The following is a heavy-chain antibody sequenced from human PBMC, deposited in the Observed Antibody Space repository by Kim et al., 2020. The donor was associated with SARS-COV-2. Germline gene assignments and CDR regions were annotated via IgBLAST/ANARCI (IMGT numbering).Heavy chain of an antibody. CDR2: IYHSGST. CDR1: GYSISSGYY. CDR3: ARQAPQRRFDY. J-gene: IGHJ4*02. V-gene: IGHV4-38-2*02. D-gene: IGHD5-18*01. Sequence: SETLSLTCTVSGYSISSGYYWGWIRQPPGKGLEWIGSIYHSGSTYYNPSLKSRVTISVDTSKNQFSLKLSSVTAADTAVYYCARQAPQRRFDYWGQGTLVTVSS.